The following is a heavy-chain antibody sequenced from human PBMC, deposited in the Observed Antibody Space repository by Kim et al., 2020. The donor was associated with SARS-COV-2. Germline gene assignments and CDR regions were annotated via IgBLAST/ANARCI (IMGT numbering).Heavy chain of an antibody. Sequence: GGSLRLSCAASGFTFSSYWMSWVRQAPGKGLEWVANIKQDGSEKYYVDSVKGRFTISRDNAKNSLYLQMNSLRAEDTAVYYCARDSTGSIFGVVIIPDAFDIWGQGTMVTGSS. CDR3: ARDSTGSIFGVVIIPDAFDI. CDR1: GFTFSSYW. D-gene: IGHD3-3*01. CDR2: IKQDGSEK. J-gene: IGHJ3*02. V-gene: IGHV3-7*01.